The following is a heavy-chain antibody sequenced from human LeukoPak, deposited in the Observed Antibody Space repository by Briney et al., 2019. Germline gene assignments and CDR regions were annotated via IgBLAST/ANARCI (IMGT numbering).Heavy chain of an antibody. J-gene: IGHJ4*02. CDR2: IKQDGSEK. CDR1: GFPFSSYW. CDR3: ARGREMATIRVSDCFDY. D-gene: IGHD5-24*01. Sequence: GGSLRLSCAASGFPFSSYWMSWVRRAPGKGVEWVANIKQDGSEKYYVDSVKGRFTISRDNAKNSLYLQMNSLRAEDTAVYYCARGREMATIRVSDCFDYWGQGTLVTVSS. V-gene: IGHV3-7*01.